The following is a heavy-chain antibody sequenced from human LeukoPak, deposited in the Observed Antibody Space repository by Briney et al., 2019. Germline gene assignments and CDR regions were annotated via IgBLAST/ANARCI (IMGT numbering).Heavy chain of an antibody. CDR1: GYTFTSYG. CDR2: ISAYNGDT. CDR3: ARDTNPRRMSAAPDY. V-gene: IGHV1-18*01. D-gene: IGHD6-13*01. J-gene: IGHJ4*02. Sequence: ASVKVSCKASGYTFTSYGISWVRQAPGQGLEWMGWISAYNGDTNYAQNLQGRVTMTTDASTSTAYMELRSLRSDDTAMYYRARDTNPRRMSAAPDYWGQGTLVTVSS.